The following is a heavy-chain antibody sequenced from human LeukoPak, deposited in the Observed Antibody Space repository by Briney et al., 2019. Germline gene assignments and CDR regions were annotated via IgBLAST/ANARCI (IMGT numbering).Heavy chain of an antibody. J-gene: IGHJ4*02. CDR2: IYYSGST. D-gene: IGHD6-19*01. CDR3: ARVVAGYSSGWRFDY. CDR1: GGSISSGGYY. Sequence: MASETLSLTCTVSGGSISSGGYYRSWIRQHPGKGLEWIGYIYYSGSTYYNPSLKSRVTTSVDTSKNQFSLKLSSVTAADTAVYYCARVVAGYSSGWRFDYWGQGTLVTVSS. V-gene: IGHV4-31*03.